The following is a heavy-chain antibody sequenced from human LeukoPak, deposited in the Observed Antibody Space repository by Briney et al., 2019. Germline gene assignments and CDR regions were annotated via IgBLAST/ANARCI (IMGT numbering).Heavy chain of an antibody. Sequence: ASVKVSCKASGYTFTSYGISWVRQAPGQGLEWMGWISAYNGNTNYAQKLQGRVTMTTDTSTSTAYMELRSLRSDDTAVYYCARLGPSTTLRYFDWLTETDYYYYGMDVWGQGTMVTVSS. J-gene: IGHJ6*02. CDR3: ARLGPSTTLRYFDWLTETDYYYYGMDV. D-gene: IGHD3-9*01. CDR1: GYTFTSYG. V-gene: IGHV1-18*01. CDR2: ISAYNGNT.